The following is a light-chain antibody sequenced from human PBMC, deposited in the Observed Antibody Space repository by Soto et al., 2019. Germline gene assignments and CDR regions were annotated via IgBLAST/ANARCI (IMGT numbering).Light chain of an antibody. V-gene: IGKV3-20*01. CDR2: GAS. J-gene: IGKJ5*01. CDR1: QTFSNSF. CDR3: QQCGSSST. Sequence: EIVMTQYPATLSLSPGERATLSCRASQTFSNSFLSWFQQIPGQAPRLLIYGASMRATGIPDRFSGSGSGTDFTLTISRLEPEDFAVYYCQQCGSSSTFGQGTRLEIK.